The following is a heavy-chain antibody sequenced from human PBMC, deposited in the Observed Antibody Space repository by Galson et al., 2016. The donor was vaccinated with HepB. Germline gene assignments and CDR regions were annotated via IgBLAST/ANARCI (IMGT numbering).Heavy chain of an antibody. CDR2: ISNDGSHA. CDR3: ATNRWFGGLSQVDN. D-gene: IGHD3-10*01. J-gene: IGHJ4*02. Sequence: SLRLSCAASGFTVSSNYMSWVRQAPGKGLEWVAVISNDGSHAFYADSARGRFTISGDDSTNTVYLQMNSLRGEDTAVYFCATNRWFGGLSQVDNWGQGTLVTVSS. V-gene: IGHV3-30*03. CDR1: GFTVSSNY.